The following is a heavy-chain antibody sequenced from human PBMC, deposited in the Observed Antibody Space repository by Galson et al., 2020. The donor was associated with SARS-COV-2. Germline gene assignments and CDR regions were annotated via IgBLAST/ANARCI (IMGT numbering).Heavy chain of an antibody. CDR1: Y. CDR3: ARDSYYYDTSGYFNL. V-gene: IGHV1-2*02. J-gene: IGHJ4*02. Sequence: YIHWVRQAPGQGLEWMGWINPNGGGTNYALRFQGRVTMTRDTSITTAYMELSRLRSDDTAVYYCARDSYYYDTSGYFNLWGQGTPVTVSS. CDR2: INPNGGGT. D-gene: IGHD3-22*01.